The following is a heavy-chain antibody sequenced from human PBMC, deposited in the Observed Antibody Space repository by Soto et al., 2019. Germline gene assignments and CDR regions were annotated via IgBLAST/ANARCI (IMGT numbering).Heavy chain of an antibody. CDR3: AKGPAIVLVPAAMNYYYCMDV. V-gene: IGHV3-30*18. D-gene: IGHD2-2*01. CDR2: ISFDENNK. CDR1: GFSFSSQA. J-gene: IGHJ6*02. Sequence: GGSLRLSCVASGFSFSSQAMHWVRQAPCKGLEWVTAISFDENNKYFTDSVKGRFTISRDNSKNTLYLQMNSLRAEDTAVYYCAKGPAIVLVPAAMNYYYCMDVWGQGTTVTVSS.